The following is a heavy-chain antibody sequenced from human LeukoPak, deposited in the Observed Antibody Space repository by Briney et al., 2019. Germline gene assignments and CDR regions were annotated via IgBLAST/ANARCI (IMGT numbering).Heavy chain of an antibody. Sequence: GGSLRLSCAASGFTFSSYGMHWVRQAPGKGLEWVAVISYDGSNKYYADSVKGRFTISRDNSKNTLYPQMNSLRAEDTAVYYCAKEPGSYSHEGDYWGQGTLVTVSS. CDR3: AKEPGSYSHEGDY. V-gene: IGHV3-30*18. CDR1: GFTFSSYG. J-gene: IGHJ4*02. CDR2: ISYDGSNK. D-gene: IGHD3-10*01.